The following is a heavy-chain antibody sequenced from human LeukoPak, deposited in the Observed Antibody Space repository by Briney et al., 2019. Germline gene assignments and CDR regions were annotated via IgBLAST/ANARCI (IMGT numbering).Heavy chain of an antibody. Sequence: QAWGSLRLSCAGSGFTFSTYWMTWVRQAPGKGLEWVANIKQDGGEIYYVDSVKGRFTISRDNAKNSVYLQMNSLRAEDTAVYYCAGGPGFLFDSWGQGTLVAVSS. D-gene: IGHD3-10*01. J-gene: IGHJ4*02. CDR1: GFTFSTYW. V-gene: IGHV3-7*01. CDR3: AGGPGFLFDS. CDR2: IKQDGGEI.